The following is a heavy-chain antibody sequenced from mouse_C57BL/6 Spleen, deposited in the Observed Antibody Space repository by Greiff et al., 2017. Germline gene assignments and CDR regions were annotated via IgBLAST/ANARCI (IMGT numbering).Heavy chain of an antibody. CDR1: GYAFSSYW. Sequence: VKLMESGAELVKPGASVKISCKASGYAFSSYWMNWVKQRPGKGLEWIGQIYPGDGDTNYNGKFKGKATLTADKSSSTAYMQLSSLTSEDSAVYFCARGNWDAYWGQGTLVTVSA. CDR2: IYPGDGDT. V-gene: IGHV1-80*01. D-gene: IGHD4-1*01. J-gene: IGHJ3*01. CDR3: ARGNWDAY.